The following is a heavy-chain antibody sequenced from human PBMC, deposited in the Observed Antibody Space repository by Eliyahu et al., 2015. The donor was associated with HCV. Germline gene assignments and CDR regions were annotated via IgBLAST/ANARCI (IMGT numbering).Heavy chain of an antibody. CDR2: IKSKTDGGTT. D-gene: IGHD5-24*01. J-gene: IGHJ4*02. V-gene: IGHV3-15*01. CDR3: TTDMEMATIIDY. CDR1: GFTFSNAW. Sequence: EVQLVESGGGLVKPGGSLRLSCXASGFTFSNAWMSWVRQAPGKGLEWVGRIKSKTDGGTTDYAAPVKGRFTISRDDSKNTLYLQMNSLKTEDTAVYYCTTDMEMATIIDYWGQGTLVTVSS.